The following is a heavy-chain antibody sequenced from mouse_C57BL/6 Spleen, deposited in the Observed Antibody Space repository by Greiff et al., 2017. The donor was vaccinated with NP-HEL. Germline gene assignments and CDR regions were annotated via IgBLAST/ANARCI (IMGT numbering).Heavy chain of an antibody. CDR1: GFTFSDYG. J-gene: IGHJ4*01. Sequence: EVMLVESGGGLVKPGGSLKLSCAASGFTFSDYGMHWVRQAPEKGLEWVAYISSGSSTIYYADTVKGRFTISRDNAKNTLFLQMTSLRSEDTAMYYCARYGYDGGYAMDYWGQGTSVTVSS. CDR2: ISSGSSTI. D-gene: IGHD2-2*01. V-gene: IGHV5-17*01. CDR3: ARYGYDGGYAMDY.